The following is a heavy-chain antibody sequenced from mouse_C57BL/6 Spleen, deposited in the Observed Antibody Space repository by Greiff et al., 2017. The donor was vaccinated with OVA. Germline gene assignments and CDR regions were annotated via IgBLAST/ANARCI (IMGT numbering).Heavy chain of an antibody. CDR3: ARSSLLLRLAWFAY. D-gene: IGHD1-1*01. V-gene: IGHV1-85*01. CDR1: GYTFTSYD. J-gene: IGHJ3*01. Sequence: QVQLQQSGPELVKPGASVKLSCKASGYTFTSYDINWVKQRPGQGLEWIGWIYPRDGSTKYNEKFKGKATLTVDTSSSTAYMELRSLTSEDSADYFCARSSLLLRLAWFAYWGQGTLVTVSA. CDR2: IYPRDGST.